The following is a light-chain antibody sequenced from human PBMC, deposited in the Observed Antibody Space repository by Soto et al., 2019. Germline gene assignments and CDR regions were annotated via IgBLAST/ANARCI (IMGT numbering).Light chain of an antibody. V-gene: IGLV2-23*02. CDR2: GVT. J-gene: IGLJ3*02. CDR3: CSYAGSITWV. Sequence: QSALTQPASVSGSPGQSVTISCTGTNSDVGGYDLVSWYQQHPGKAPKLMISGVTKRPSGVSIRFSGSKSGNTASLTISGLQAEDEADYYCCSYAGSITWVFGGGTKLTVL. CDR1: NSDVGGYDL.